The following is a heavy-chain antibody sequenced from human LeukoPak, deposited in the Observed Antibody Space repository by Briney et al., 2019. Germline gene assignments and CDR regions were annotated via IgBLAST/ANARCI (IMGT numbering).Heavy chain of an antibody. D-gene: IGHD1-26*01. CDR3: ARDQSRPIVGATTGAFNI. J-gene: IGHJ3*02. CDR2: ISSSSSYI. CDR1: GFTFSSYS. V-gene: IGHV3-21*01. Sequence: TGGSLRLSCAAPGFTFSSYSMNWVRQAPGKGLEWVSSISSSSSYIYYADSVKGRFTISRDNAKNSLYLQMNSLRAEDTAVYYCARDQSRPIVGATTGAFNIWGQGTMVTVSS.